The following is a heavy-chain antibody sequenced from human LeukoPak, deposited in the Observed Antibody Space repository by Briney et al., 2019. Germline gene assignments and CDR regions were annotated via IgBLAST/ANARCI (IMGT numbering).Heavy chain of an antibody. V-gene: IGHV3-74*01. CDR3: ARGGAFHAFDI. J-gene: IGHJ3*02. CDR2: VNNDGTGT. Sequence: GGSLRLSCAGSGFTFGSYWMYWVRQGPEKGLECISRVNNDGTGTFYADSVKGRFTISRDNAKNTVFLQLNSLRTEDTAVYYCARGGAFHAFDIWGQGTMVTVSS. CDR1: GFTFGSYW.